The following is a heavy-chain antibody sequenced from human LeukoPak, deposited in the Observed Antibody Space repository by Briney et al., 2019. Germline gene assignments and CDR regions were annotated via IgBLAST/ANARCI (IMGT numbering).Heavy chain of an antibody. CDR3: ATRSCGRTGCPLWPLDF. V-gene: IGHV3-30-3*02. J-gene: IGHJ4*02. CDR2: ISYDGSNK. D-gene: IGHD2-2*01. CDR1: GFIFSTFE. Sequence: GGSLRLSCEASGFIFSTFELNWVRQAPGEGLEWVAVISYDGSNKYNEESAKGRFTISRDNSKNTLYLQMDSLRAEDTAVYCCATRSCGRTGCPLWPLDFWGQGTLVMVSS.